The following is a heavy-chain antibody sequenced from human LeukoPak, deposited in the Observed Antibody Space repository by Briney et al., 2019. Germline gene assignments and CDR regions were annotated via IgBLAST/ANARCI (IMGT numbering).Heavy chain of an antibody. V-gene: IGHV1-46*01. J-gene: IGHJ4*02. Sequence: SVKVSCKASGYTFTSNYMHWVRQAPGQGLEWMGVIKPSADTTNYAQNFQGRVTITRDTSTRTVYMELRSLRSEDTPVYYCARGDGYNPNLDYGGQGPLVTVS. CDR2: IKPSADTT. CDR1: GYTFTSNY. D-gene: IGHD5-24*01. CDR3: ARGDGYNPNLDY.